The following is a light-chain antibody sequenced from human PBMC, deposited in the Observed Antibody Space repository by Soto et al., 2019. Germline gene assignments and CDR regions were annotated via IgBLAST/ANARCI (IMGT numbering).Light chain of an antibody. CDR2: GNS. CDR1: SSNIGAGYD. Sequence: QSVLTQPPSVSGAPGQRVTISCTGSSSNIGAGYDVHWYQQLPGTAPKLLIYGNSNRPSGVPDRFSGSKSGTSASLAITGLQAEDEADYYCQSFDRSLMVFGTGTKVTVL. V-gene: IGLV1-40*01. J-gene: IGLJ1*01. CDR3: QSFDRSLMV.